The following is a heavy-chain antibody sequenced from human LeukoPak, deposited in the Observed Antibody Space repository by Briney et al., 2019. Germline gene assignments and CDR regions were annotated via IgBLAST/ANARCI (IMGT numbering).Heavy chain of an antibody. D-gene: IGHD3-16*01. J-gene: IGHJ4*02. CDR2: IIPIFGTA. V-gene: IGHV1-69*01. CDR1: VGTFSSYA. CDR3: ASGPPGGRYFEY. Sequence: GSSVKVSFMASVGTFSSYAISGVRQAPGQGLEWMGGIIPIFGTANYAQKFQGRVTITADESTSTAYMELSSLRSEDTAVYYCASGPPGGRYFEYWGQGTLVTVSS.